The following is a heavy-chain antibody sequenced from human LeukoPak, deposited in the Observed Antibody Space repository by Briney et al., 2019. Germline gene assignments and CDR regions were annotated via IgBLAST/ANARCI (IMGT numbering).Heavy chain of an antibody. D-gene: IGHD6-13*01. Sequence: GGALRLSCAASVLTFSRYAMSWVRQAPGKGLEWVSAISGSGGSTYYADSVKGRFTISRDNSKNTLYLQMNSLRAEDTAVYYCAKESIAAAGLGIDYWGQGTLVTVSS. J-gene: IGHJ4*02. CDR2: ISGSGGST. CDR3: AKESIAAAGLGIDY. V-gene: IGHV3-23*01. CDR1: VLTFSRYA.